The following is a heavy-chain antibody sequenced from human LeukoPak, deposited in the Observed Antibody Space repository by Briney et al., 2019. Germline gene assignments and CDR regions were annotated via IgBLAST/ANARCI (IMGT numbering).Heavy chain of an antibody. CDR3: ARDHGGNLGFYYYYMDV. CDR2: IPHSGST. J-gene: IGHJ6*03. CDR1: GYSASSGYF. Sequence: SETLSLTCTVSGYSASSGYFWGWIRQPPGKGLEWIGSIPHSGSTSYNPSLKSRVAISVDTSKNQFSLKLSFVTAADTAVYYCARDHGGNLGFYYYYMDVWGKGTTVTVSS. D-gene: IGHD4-23*01. V-gene: IGHV4-38-2*02.